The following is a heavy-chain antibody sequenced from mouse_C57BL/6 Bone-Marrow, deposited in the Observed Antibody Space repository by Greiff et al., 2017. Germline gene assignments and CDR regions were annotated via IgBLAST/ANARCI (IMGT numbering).Heavy chain of an antibody. Sequence: VQLQQSGPGLVQPSQSLSITCTVSGFSLTSYGVHWVRQSPGKGLEWLGVIWSGGSTDYNAAFISRLSISKDNSKSKVFFKMNSLQADDAAIYYCARPFFNWDTGAMDYWGQGTSVTVSS. CDR1: GFSLTSYG. CDR3: ARPFFNWDTGAMDY. D-gene: IGHD4-1*01. J-gene: IGHJ4*01. CDR2: IWSGGST. V-gene: IGHV2-2*01.